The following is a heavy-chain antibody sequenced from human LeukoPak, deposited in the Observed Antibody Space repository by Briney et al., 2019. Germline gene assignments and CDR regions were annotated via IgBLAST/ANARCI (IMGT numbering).Heavy chain of an antibody. J-gene: IGHJ4*02. CDR3: ARAHSYDSSGYFDY. Sequence: SETLSLTCTVSGGSISYYYWSWIRQLPGKGLEWIGYIYYSGSTNYNPSLKSRVTISVDTSKNQFSLRLSSVTAADTAVYYCARAHSYDSSGYFDYWGQGTLVTVSS. CDR2: IYYSGST. CDR1: GGSISYYY. D-gene: IGHD3-22*01. V-gene: IGHV4-59*08.